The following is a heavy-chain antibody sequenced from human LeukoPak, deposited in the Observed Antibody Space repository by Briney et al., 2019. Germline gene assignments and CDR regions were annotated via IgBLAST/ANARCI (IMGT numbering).Heavy chain of an antibody. V-gene: IGHV3-9*01. Sequence: GGSLRLSREASGFTFDDYGMHWVRQAPGKGLEWVSTISWNSASVGYVDSVKGRFTISRDNAKKTLYLQMNSLRPEDTALYHCAKDYGYSSSWYDYWGQGTLVTVSS. CDR3: AKDYGYSSSWYDY. CDR1: GFTFDDYG. D-gene: IGHD6-13*01. CDR2: ISWNSASV. J-gene: IGHJ4*02.